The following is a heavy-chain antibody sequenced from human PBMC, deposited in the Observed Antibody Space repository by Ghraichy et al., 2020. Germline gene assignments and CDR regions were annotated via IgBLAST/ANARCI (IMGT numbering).Heavy chain of an antibody. Sequence: ASVKVSCKASGYTFTSYGISWVRQAPGQGLEWMGWISAYNGNTNYAQKLQGRVTMTTDTSTSTAYMELRSLRSDDTAVYYCARDRDCTNGVCSYGMDVWGQGTTVTVSS. J-gene: IGHJ6*02. CDR1: GYTFTSYG. V-gene: IGHV1-18*01. D-gene: IGHD2-8*01. CDR3: ARDRDCTNGVCSYGMDV. CDR2: ISAYNGNT.